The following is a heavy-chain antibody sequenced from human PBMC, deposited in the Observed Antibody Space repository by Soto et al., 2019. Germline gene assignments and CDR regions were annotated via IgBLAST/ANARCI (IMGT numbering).Heavy chain of an antibody. J-gene: IGHJ4*02. V-gene: IGHV3-33*01. CDR2: IWYDGSNK. CDR3: ARGYSGYDALGY. CDR1: GFTFSSYG. Sequence: PGGSLRLSCAASGFTFSSYGMHWVRQAPGKGLEWVAVIWYDGSNKYYADSVKGRFTISRDNSKNTLYLQMNSLRAEDTAVYYCARGYSGYDALGYWGQGTLVTVSS. D-gene: IGHD5-12*01.